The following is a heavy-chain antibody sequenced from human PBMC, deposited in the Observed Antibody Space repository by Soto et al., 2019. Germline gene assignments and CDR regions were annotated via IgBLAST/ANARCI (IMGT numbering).Heavy chain of an antibody. CDR3: ARDLRSTDYYFDL. Sequence: QVPLVQSGGEVKNPGASVKVSCKASGYTFSNYGISWVRQAPGQGLEWMGWINGYNGDANYAQNLQGRVTVTTDTSTNTVYMEVRSLRFDDTAVYYCARDLRSTDYYFDLWGRGTRVIVSS. J-gene: IGHJ2*01. D-gene: IGHD2-2*01. CDR2: INGYNGDA. CDR1: GYTFSNYG. V-gene: IGHV1-18*01.